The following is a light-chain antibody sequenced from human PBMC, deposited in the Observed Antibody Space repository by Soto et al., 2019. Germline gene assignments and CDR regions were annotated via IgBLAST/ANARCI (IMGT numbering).Light chain of an antibody. CDR1: SSDVGSYNY. CDR3: SSYASSDNWV. CDR2: EVS. Sequence: SALTQPPSASGSPGQSVTISCTGTSSDVGSYNYVSWYQQHPGKAPKLMIYEVSKRPSGVPDRFSGSKSDNTASLTVSGLQADDEAHYYCSSYASSDNWVFSGGTKLTVL. J-gene: IGLJ2*01. V-gene: IGLV2-8*01.